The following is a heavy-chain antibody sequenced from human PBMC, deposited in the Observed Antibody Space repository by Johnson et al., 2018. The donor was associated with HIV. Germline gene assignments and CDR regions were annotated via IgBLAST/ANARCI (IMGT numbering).Heavy chain of an antibody. D-gene: IGHD7-27*01. V-gene: IGHV3-72*01. Sequence: MQLVESGGGLVLPGGSMRLSCAVSGFTFTDQYMDWVRQAPGKGLEWVGRLRNKANRYTTEYAASVKGSFTILRDDSKNSLYLQMNSLKTEDTAVYYCARGGEKGAFYIWGQGTMVTVSS. CDR2: LRNKANRYTT. J-gene: IGHJ3*02. CDR1: GFTFTDQY. CDR3: ARGGEKGAFYI.